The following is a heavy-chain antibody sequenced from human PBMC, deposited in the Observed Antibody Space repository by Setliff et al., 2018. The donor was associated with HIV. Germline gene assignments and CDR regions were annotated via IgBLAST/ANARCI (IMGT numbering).Heavy chain of an antibody. CDR1: GASISSSNSY. Sequence: SETLSLTCAVYGASISSSNSYWGWIRQPPGKRLEWLGSIYQSGSTSYNPSLSSRLTISVDTSKNQVSLKLTSVTAADTAVYFCARDPHYFDTSGHYSWFYFDYWGQGTLVTVSS. D-gene: IGHD3-22*01. V-gene: IGHV4-39*07. J-gene: IGHJ4*02. CDR3: ARDPHYFDTSGHYSWFYFDY. CDR2: IYQSGST.